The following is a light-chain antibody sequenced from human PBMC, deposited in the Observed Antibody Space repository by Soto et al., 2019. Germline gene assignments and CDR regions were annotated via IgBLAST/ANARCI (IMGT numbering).Light chain of an antibody. V-gene: IGKV3-20*01. J-gene: IGKJ2*01. CDR2: GAP. CDR1: QSVSSSY. Sequence: EMVLTQSPGTLSLSPRERATLSCRASQSVSSSYLARYQHKSGQSPRLLIYGAPSRPTGIPDRFSGSGSGKDFTLTISRLELEDVAVYYCQQYGSPPVYIVGQGTKLAIK. CDR3: QQYGSPPVYI.